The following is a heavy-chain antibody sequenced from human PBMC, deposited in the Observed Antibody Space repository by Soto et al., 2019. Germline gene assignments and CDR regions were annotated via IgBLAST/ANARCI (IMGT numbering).Heavy chain of an antibody. Sequence: GGSLRLSCAASGFTFSSYWMSWVRQAPGKGLEWVANIKQDGSEKYYVDSVKGRFTISRDNAKNSLYLQMNSLRAEDTAVYYCAAPYENDAFDIWGQGTMVTVS. D-gene: IGHD3-22*01. V-gene: IGHV3-7*03. J-gene: IGHJ3*02. CDR3: AAPYENDAFDI. CDR1: GFTFSSYW. CDR2: IKQDGSEK.